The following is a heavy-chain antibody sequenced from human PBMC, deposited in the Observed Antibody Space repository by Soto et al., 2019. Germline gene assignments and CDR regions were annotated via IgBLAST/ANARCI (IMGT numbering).Heavy chain of an antibody. CDR1: GFIFSNFG. V-gene: IGHV3-33*01. Sequence: PGGSLRLSCAASGFIFSNFGMHWVRQAPGKGLEWVAAIWYDGSNEYYADSVKGRFTISKDNSKNTLYLQMNSLRAEDTAVYYCARDDIPGRAVATYGMDVWGQGTTVTVSS. CDR2: IWYDGSNE. D-gene: IGHD6-19*01. CDR3: ARDDIPGRAVATYGMDV. J-gene: IGHJ6*02.